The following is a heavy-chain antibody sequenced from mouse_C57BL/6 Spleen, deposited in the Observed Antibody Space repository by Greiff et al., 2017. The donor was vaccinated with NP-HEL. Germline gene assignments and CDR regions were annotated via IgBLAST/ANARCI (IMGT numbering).Heavy chain of an antibody. J-gene: IGHJ2*01. CDR3: TAHYYGSSSSFDY. V-gene: IGHV1-15*01. D-gene: IGHD1-1*01. Sequence: VQLQESGAELVRPGASVTLSCKASGYTFTDYEMHWVKQTPVHGLEWIGAIDPANGGTAYNQKFKGKAILTADKSSSTAYMELLRLTSAYSAVYYCTAHYYGSSSSFDYWGQGTTLTVSS. CDR1: GYTFTDYE. CDR2: IDPANGGT.